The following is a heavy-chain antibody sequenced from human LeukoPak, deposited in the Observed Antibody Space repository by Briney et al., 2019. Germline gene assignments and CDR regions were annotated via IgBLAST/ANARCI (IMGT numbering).Heavy chain of an antibody. CDR1: GYTCTGYY. D-gene: IGHD2-2*01. V-gene: IGHV1-2*02. CDR2: INPNSGGT. Sequence: GASVKVSCKASGYTCTGYYMHWVRQAPGQGLEWMGWINPNSGGTNYAQKFQGRVAMTRDTSISTAYMELSRLRSDDTAVYYCARAVVPAAHLSYYYYGMDVWGQGTTVTVSS. J-gene: IGHJ6*02. CDR3: ARAVVPAAHLSYYYYGMDV.